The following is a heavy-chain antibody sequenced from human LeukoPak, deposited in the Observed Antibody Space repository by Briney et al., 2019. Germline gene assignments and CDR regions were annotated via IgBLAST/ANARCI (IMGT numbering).Heavy chain of an antibody. J-gene: IGHJ5*02. Sequence: SETLSLTCTVSGGSINSYYWNWIRQPAGKGLEWIGRIYSSGGTNYNPSFKSRVTMSVDTSRNQFSLKLTSVTAADTAIYYCARATYNGSSGRFDPWGQGTLVTVSS. D-gene: IGHD5-12*01. CDR3: ARATYNGSSGRFDP. CDR1: GGSINSYY. V-gene: IGHV4-4*07. CDR2: IYSSGGT.